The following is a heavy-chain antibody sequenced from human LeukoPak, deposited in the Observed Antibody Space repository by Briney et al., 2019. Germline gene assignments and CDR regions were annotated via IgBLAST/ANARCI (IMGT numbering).Heavy chain of an antibody. CDR1: GGSISRSSYY. D-gene: IGHD6-13*01. CDR3: ARHAGGIAAAGTRPFDY. J-gene: IGHJ4*02. CDR2: LYNTETT. V-gene: IGHV4-39*01. Sequence: SETLSLTCSVSGGSISRSSYYWGWIRQPPGKGLEWIGSLYNTETTYYNPSLQSRVTMSVDTSKNQFSLKLSSVTAADTAVYYCARHAGGIAAAGTRPFDYWGQGTLVAVSS.